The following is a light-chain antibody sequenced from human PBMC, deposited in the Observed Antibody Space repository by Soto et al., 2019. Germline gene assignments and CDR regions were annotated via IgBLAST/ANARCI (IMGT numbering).Light chain of an antibody. V-gene: IGKV3-11*01. CDR3: HQRSNRPRFT. J-gene: IGKJ3*01. Sequence: EIVLTQSPATLSLSPGERATLSCRASQSVDNYLAWYQQKPGQAPRLHIYDVSNRATGTPARFSGSGSGTDFTLSISSLEPEDFAVYYCHQRSNRPRFTFGPGTKVDIK. CDR1: QSVDNY. CDR2: DVS.